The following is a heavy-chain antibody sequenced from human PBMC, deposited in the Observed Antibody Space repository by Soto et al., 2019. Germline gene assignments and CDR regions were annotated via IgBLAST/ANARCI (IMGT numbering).Heavy chain of an antibody. V-gene: IGHV3-9*01. CDR3: ANAQGGV. D-gene: IGHD3-16*01. CDR1: GGTLGERG. CDR2: ISWDSDKT. Sequence: GGARRVWWGGSGGTLGERGMHGGRQVPGRGLEWVSGISWDSDKTGYGDSVKGRFTISRDNAKNSLYLQMKSLRNDETAFYYCANAQGGVW. J-gene: IGHJ3*01.